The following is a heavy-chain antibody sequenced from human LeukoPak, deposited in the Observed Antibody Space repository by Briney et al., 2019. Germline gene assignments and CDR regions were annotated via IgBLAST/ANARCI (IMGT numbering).Heavy chain of an antibody. V-gene: IGHV4-61*02. D-gene: IGHD5-12*01. J-gene: IGHJ4*02. Sequence: SETLSLTCTVSGGSISSGSYYWSWIRQPAGKGLEWIGRIYTSGSTNYNPSLKSRVTISVDTSKNQFSLKLSSVTAADTAVYYCASRYSGYDVWGQGTLVTVSS. CDR3: ASRYSGYDV. CDR2: IYTSGST. CDR1: GGSISSGSYY.